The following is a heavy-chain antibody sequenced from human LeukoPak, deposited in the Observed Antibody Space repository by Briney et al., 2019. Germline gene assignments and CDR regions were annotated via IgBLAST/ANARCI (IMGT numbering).Heavy chain of an antibody. CDR3: AAHTAGRGSGY. V-gene: IGHV4-59*08. J-gene: IGHJ4*02. D-gene: IGHD5-12*01. CDR1: GASISSYY. CDR2: IYDSGST. Sequence: SETLSLTCSVSGASISSYYWSWIRQPPGKGLEWIGHIYDSGSTKSNPSLKSRVTISVDTSKNQFSLTLSSVTAADTAVYYCAAHTAGRGSGYWGQGILVAVSS.